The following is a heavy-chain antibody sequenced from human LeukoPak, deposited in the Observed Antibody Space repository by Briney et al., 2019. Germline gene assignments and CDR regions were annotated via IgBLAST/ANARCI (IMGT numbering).Heavy chain of an antibody. CDR2: IIPIFGTA. J-gene: IGHJ5*02. Sequence: GASVKVSCKASGGTFSSYAISWVRQAPGQGLEWMGGIIPIFGTANYAQKFQGRVTITTDESTSTAYMELSSLRSEDTAVYYCARDRGCSSTSCYWRGNWFDPWGQGTLVTVSP. CDR1: GGTFSSYA. CDR3: ARDRGCSSTSCYWRGNWFDP. V-gene: IGHV1-69*05. D-gene: IGHD2-2*01.